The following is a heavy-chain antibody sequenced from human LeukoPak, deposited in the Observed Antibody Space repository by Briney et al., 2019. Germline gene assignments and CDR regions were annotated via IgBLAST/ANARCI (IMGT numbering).Heavy chain of an antibody. CDR2: IYYSGST. D-gene: IGHD5-18*01. V-gene: IGHV4-39*01. CDR3: ARHAYSYGR. Sequence: SETLSLTCTVSGGSISSSSYYWGWIRQPPGKGLEWIGSIYYSGSTYYNPSLKSRVTISVDTSKNQFSLKLSSVTAADTAVYYCARHAYSYGRWGQGTLVTVSS. J-gene: IGHJ4*02. CDR1: GGSISSSSYY.